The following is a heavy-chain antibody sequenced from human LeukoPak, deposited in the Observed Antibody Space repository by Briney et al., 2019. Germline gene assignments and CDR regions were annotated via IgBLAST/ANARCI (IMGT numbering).Heavy chain of an antibody. CDR2: IIPIFGTA. D-gene: IGHD3-10*01. V-gene: IGHV1-69*13. J-gene: IGHJ6*02. CDR3: ARDKGPMVRNSYGMDV. CDR1: GYTFTSYG. Sequence: GASVKVSCKASGYTFTSYGISWVRQAPGQGLEWMGGIIPIFGTANYAQKFQGRVTITADESTSTAYMELSSLRSEDTAVYYCARDKGPMVRNSYGMDVWGQGTTVTVSS.